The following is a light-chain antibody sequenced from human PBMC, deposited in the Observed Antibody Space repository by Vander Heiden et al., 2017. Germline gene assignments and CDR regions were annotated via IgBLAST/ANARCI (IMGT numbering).Light chain of an antibody. V-gene: IGKV3-15*01. Sequence: ATLSCRASQSVSSNLAWYQQKPGQAPRLLIYGASTRATGIPARFSGSGYGTEFTLTISSLQSEDFAVYYCQQHNNWPSGTFGQGTKMEIK. CDR3: QQHNNWPSGT. CDR2: GAS. J-gene: IGKJ2*01. CDR1: QSVSSN.